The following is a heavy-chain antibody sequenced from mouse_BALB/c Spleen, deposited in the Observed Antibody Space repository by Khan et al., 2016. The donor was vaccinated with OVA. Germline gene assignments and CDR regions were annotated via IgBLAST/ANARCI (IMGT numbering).Heavy chain of an antibody. CDR3: ERRNYYGCSRYAMDY. Sequence: DLVKPGASVKLSCKASGYTFTSYWINWIKQRPGQGLEWIGRIAPGSGSSYYNGMFKGKATLTVDTSSSTAYIQLSSLSSEDSAVYFCERRNYYGCSRYAMDYWGQGTSGTGSS. CDR1: GYTFTSYW. CDR2: IAPGSGSS. J-gene: IGHJ4*01. D-gene: IGHD1-1*02. V-gene: IGHV1S41*01.